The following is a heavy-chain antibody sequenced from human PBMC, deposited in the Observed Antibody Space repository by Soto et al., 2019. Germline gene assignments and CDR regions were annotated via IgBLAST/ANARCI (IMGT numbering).Heavy chain of an antibody. J-gene: IGHJ4*02. D-gene: IGHD5-18*01. Sequence: EVQLLESGGGLVQPGGSLRLSCAASGFTFNNNAMRWLRQAPGKGLEWVSSISESGDRTYYADFVKGRFTISRDTAKNILSLQMNSLTLEDTAVYYCANVYSHASDSCVPGTLVTVSS. CDR3: ANVYSHASDS. CDR2: ISESGDRT. V-gene: IGHV3-23*01. CDR1: GFTFNNNA.